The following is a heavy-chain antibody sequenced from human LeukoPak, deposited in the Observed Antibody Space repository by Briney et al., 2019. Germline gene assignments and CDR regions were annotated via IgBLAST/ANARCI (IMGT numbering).Heavy chain of an antibody. CDR2: IFSGGGT. CDR1: GFTVSSSY. D-gene: IGHD2-15*01. J-gene: IGHJ3*02. CDR3: ARGGVVYPDSFDI. Sequence: GGSLRLSCAASGFTVSSSYRNWVRQAPGKVLEWVSLIFSGGGTYYADSVKGRFTISRDNSKNTLFLQMNSLRAEDTAVYYCARGGVVYPDSFDIWGRGTMVTVSS. V-gene: IGHV3-66*01.